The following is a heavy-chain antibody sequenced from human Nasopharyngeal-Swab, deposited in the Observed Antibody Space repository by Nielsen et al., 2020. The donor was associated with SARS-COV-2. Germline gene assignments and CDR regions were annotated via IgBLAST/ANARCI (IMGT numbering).Heavy chain of an antibody. CDR1: GFTFSGYW. D-gene: IGHD4-23*01. J-gene: IGHJ4*02. CDR2: IKEDGSEK. Sequence: GESLKISYAASGFTFSGYWMSWVRQAPGKGLEWVANIKEDGSEKYYVDSVKGRLTISRDNAKNSLYLQMNSLRAEDTAVYYCAGGNSADHWGQGTLVTVSS. CDR3: AGGNSADH. V-gene: IGHV3-7*03.